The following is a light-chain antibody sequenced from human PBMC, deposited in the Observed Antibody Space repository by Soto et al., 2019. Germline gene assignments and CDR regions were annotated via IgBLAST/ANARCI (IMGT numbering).Light chain of an antibody. V-gene: IGKV1-5*03. CDR3: QHYSSNSGT. CDR2: KAS. CDR1: ESVKSW. J-gene: IGKJ1*01. Sequence: DIHMTHAPSTLSASIGDRVTITFRASESVKSWLAWYQQKAGKAPKFLIYKASTLESGVPSRFSGSGSGTEFTLTISSLQPEDFATYYCQHYSSNSGTFGPGTKVDIK.